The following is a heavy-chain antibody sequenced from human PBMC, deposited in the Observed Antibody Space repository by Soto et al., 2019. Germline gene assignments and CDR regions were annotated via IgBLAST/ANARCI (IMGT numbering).Heavy chain of an antibody. V-gene: IGHV1-3*01. D-gene: IGHD3-22*01. J-gene: IGHJ4*02. CDR3: ATPQDYDGCLDS. CDR2: INVGNGNT. Sequence: ASVKVSCKTPGYTFTIYNIHWVLQAPGQRLEWMGWINVGNGNTRYSQKFQGRLTLTRDTPGNTAYLELNSLISEDTAVYYCATPQDYDGCLDSWGQGNLVTVSS. CDR1: GYTFTIYN.